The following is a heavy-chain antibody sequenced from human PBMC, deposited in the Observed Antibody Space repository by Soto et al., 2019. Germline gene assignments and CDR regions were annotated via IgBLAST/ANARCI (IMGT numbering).Heavy chain of an antibody. D-gene: IGHD2-15*01. V-gene: IGHV2-5*02. CDR3: AHSAIEAVVTDYFFAY. Sequence: QITLKESGPTLVKPTQTLTLTCTCSGFSLSNSGLGVGWLLQPPGKALEWLALIYWDDDKRYSPSLKIRVPIPNDTSKNQVVHTMTNMDSVDTATYYWAHSAIEAVVTDYFFAYWGKGTLVTVSS. J-gene: IGHJ4*02. CDR2: IYWDDDK. CDR1: GFSLSNSGLG.